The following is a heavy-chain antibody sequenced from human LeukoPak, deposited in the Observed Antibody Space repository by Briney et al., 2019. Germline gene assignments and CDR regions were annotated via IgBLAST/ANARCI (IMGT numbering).Heavy chain of an antibody. CDR2: IRYDGSNK. J-gene: IGHJ6*03. V-gene: IGHV3-30*02. D-gene: IGHD4-17*01. CDR3: AKDKNDYGDYYYMDV. CDR1: GFTFSSYG. Sequence: PGGSLRPSCAASGFTFSSYGMHWVRQAPGKGLEWVAFIRYDGSNKYYADSVKGRFTISRDNSKNTLYLQMNSLRAEDTAVYYCAKDKNDYGDYYYMDVWGKGTTVTVSS.